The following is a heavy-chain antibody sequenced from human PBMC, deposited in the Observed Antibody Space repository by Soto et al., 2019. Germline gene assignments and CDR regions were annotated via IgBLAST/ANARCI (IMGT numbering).Heavy chain of an antibody. CDR1: GGTFSSYA. J-gene: IGHJ6*02. V-gene: IGHV1-69*06. Sequence: SVKVSCKASGGTFSSYAISWVRQAPGQGLEWMGGIIPIFGTANYAQKFQGRVTITADKSTSTAYMELSSLRSEDTAVYYCARAGNYGTYYYYYGMDVWGQGTPVTVYS. D-gene: IGHD4-4*01. CDR2: IIPIFGTA. CDR3: ARAGNYGTYYYYYGMDV.